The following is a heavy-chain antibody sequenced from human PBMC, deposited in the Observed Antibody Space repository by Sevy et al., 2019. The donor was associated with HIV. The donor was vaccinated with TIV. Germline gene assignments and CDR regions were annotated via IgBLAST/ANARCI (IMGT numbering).Heavy chain of an antibody. CDR2: INHSGST. D-gene: IGHD3-22*01. Sequence: SETLSLTCAVYGGSFSGYYRSWIRQPPGKGLEWIGEINHSGSTNYNPSLKSRVTISVDTSKNQFSLKLSSVTAADTAVYYCARQTLGYSGDYWGQGTLVTVSS. V-gene: IGHV4-34*01. CDR1: GGSFSGYY. J-gene: IGHJ4*02. CDR3: ARQTLGYSGDY.